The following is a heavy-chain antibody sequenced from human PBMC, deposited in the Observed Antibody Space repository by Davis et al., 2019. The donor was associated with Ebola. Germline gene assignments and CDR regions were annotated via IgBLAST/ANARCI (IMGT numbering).Heavy chain of an antibody. CDR1: GASIKSNN. D-gene: IGHD2/OR15-2a*01. J-gene: IGHJ4*02. Sequence: PSETLSLTCTVSGASIKSNNWSWIRQPPGKGLEWIGYIYNVGSTDYNPSLESRVTISFDTSKSQLSLKLTSVTAADTGVYYRARDLLYDYWGQGTLVTVSS. CDR2: IYNVGST. V-gene: IGHV4-59*13. CDR3: ARDLLYDY.